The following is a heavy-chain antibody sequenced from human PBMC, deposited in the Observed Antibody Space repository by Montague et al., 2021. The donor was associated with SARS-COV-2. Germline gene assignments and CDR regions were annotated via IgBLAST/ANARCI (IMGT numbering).Heavy chain of an antibody. V-gene: IGHV4-4*02. CDR1: GDSITSNYW. D-gene: IGHD3-16*01. J-gene: IGHJ4*02. CDR3: ARDGGQRFRAFES. Sequence: TRSLTCNVSGDSITSNYWWSWLRQPPGKGLEWIGEIYHTGSTNFNPSLKSRVTMSVDKSKKFFSLSLRSVTAADTATYYCARDGGQRFRAFESWGQGTLVTISS. CDR2: IYHTGST.